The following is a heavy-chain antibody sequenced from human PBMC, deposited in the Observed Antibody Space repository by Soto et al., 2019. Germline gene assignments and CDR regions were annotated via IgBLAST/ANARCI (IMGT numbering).Heavy chain of an antibody. J-gene: IGHJ6*02. Sequence: GGSLRLSCAASGVTFSDYWMTWVRQAPGKGLEWVANIKEDGSQKYYVDSVKGRFTISRDNSGNSLFLEMNSLRAEDTAVYYCARYIPGVRYYGMDVWGQGTTVTVSS. CDR2: IKEDGSQK. D-gene: IGHD2-2*01. CDR1: GVTFSDYW. V-gene: IGHV3-7*03. CDR3: ARYIPGVRYYGMDV.